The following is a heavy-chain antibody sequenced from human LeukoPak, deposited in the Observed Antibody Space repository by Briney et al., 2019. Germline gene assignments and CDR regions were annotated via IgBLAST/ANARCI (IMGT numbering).Heavy chain of an antibody. CDR2: IYHSGST. J-gene: IGHJ4*02. CDR1: GGSISSGGYS. D-gene: IGHD5-18*01. Sequence: SETLSLTCAVSGGSISSGGYSWSWIRQPPGKGLEWIGYIYHSGSTYYNPSLKSRVTISVDRSKNQFSLKLSSVTAADTAVYYCARAQGYSCGLDLGYWGQGTLVTVSS. V-gene: IGHV4-30-2*01. CDR3: ARAQGYSCGLDLGY.